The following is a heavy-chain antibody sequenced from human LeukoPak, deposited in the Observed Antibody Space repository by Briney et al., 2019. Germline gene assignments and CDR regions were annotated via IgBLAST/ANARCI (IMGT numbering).Heavy chain of an antibody. J-gene: IGHJ4*02. CDR1: GGSISSYY. V-gene: IGHV4-59*12. CDR2: IYYRGST. Sequence: SETLSLTCTVSGGSISSYYWSWSRKPPGQGLGWIGYIYYRGSTYYNPSLKSRVTISVDTSKNQSSLKLSYATAADTAVYYCARVAGRYVRGVIADWGQGTLVTVSS. D-gene: IGHD3-10*02. CDR3: ARVAGRYVRGVIAD.